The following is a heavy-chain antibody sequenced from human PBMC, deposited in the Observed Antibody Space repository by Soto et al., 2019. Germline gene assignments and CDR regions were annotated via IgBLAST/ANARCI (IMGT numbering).Heavy chain of an antibody. D-gene: IGHD6-6*01. V-gene: IGHV4-30-4*01. CDR1: GGSISSGDYY. CDR2: IYYSGST. J-gene: IGHJ3*02. CDR3: ARSIARPRIATQNAFDI. Sequence: SETLSLTCTVSGGSISSGDYYWSWIRQPPGKGLEWIGYIYYSGSTYYNPSLKSRVTISVDTSKNQFSLKLSSVTAADTAVYYCARSIARPRIATQNAFDIWGQGTMVTVS.